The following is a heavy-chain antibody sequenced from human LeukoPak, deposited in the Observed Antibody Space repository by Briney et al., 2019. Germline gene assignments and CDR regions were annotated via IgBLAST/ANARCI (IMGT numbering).Heavy chain of an antibody. D-gene: IGHD3-22*01. J-gene: IGHJ4*02. CDR2: IYHSGST. Sequence: SETLSLTCTVSGYSISSGYYWGWIRQPPGKGLEWIGSIYHSGSTYYNPSLKSRVTISVDTSKNQFSLKLSSVTAADTAVYYCARDGYYYDSSGFYRVAFDIWGQGTLVTVSS. V-gene: IGHV4-38-2*02. CDR1: GYSISSGYY. CDR3: ARDGYYYDSSGFYRVAFDI.